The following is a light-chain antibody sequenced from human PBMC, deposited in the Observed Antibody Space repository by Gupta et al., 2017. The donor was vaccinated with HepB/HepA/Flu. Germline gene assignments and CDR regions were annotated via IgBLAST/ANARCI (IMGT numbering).Light chain of an antibody. CDR3: EHDDSSPRT. CDR1: QGISSY. V-gene: IGKV1-8*01. J-gene: IGKJ1*01. Sequence: AIRMTQSPSSFSASTGDRVTITCRASQGISSYLAWYQQKPGKAPKLLIYAASTLQSGVPSRFSGSDSGTDFTLTIIFLQSEDFAPYYCEHDDSSPRTFGQGTKVEIK. CDR2: AAS.